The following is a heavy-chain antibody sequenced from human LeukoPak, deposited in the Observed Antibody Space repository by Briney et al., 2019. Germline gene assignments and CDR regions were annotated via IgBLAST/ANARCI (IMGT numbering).Heavy chain of an antibody. CDR3: ARVSPAADLYYYYYYGMDV. CDR2: ISSSGSTI. V-gene: IGHV3-48*03. D-gene: IGHD3-3*02. Sequence: GGSLTLSCAASGFTFSSYEMNWVSQAPGKGMEWVSYISSSGSTISYADSVKGRFTTSRDNSKNSLYLQMNSLRAEDTAVYYCARVSPAADLYYYYYYGMDVWGQGTTVTVSS. J-gene: IGHJ6*02. CDR1: GFTFSSYE.